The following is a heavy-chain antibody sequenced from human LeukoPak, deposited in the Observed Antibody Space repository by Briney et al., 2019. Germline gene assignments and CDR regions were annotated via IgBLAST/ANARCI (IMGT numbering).Heavy chain of an antibody. Sequence: GGSLRLSFAGSGFTVSSNYMSWVRQAPGKGLEWVSVIYSGGSTYYADSVKGRFTISRDNSKNTLYLHMNSLRAEDTAVYYCARIVTGYCGTSGCRSRHFDYWGQGTLVTVSS. J-gene: IGHJ4*02. CDR1: GFTVSSNY. D-gene: IGHD2-2*01. CDR3: ARIVTGYCGTSGCRSRHFDY. CDR2: IYSGGST. V-gene: IGHV3-53*01.